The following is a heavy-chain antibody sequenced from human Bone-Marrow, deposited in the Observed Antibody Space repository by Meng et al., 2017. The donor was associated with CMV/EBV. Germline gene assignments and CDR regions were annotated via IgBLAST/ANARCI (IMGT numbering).Heavy chain of an antibody. CDR3: ASTRWLPIPGRRGWRGLDY. J-gene: IGHJ4*02. Sequence: ASVKVSCKASGYTFTGYELHWVRQAPGQGLEWMGWINANSGGTNYAQKFQGRVTMTRDTSSSTAYMELSRLRSDDTAVYYCASTRWLPIPGRRGWRGLDYWGQGTLVTVSS. CDR2: INANSGGT. V-gene: IGHV1-2*02. CDR1: GYTFTGYE. D-gene: IGHD5-24*01.